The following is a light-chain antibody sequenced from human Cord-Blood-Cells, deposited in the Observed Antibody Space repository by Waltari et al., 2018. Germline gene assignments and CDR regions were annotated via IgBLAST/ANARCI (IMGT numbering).Light chain of an antibody. J-gene: IGLJ3*02. CDR1: SSNIGSNY. Sequence: QSVLTQPPSASGTPGQRVTISCSGSSSNIGSNYVYWYQQLPGTAPKPRIYRNNQRPAGVPDRFAGSKSGTSASLAISGLRSEDEADYYCAAWDDSLSGWVFGGGTKLTVL. CDR2: RNN. V-gene: IGLV1-47*01. CDR3: AAWDDSLSGWV.